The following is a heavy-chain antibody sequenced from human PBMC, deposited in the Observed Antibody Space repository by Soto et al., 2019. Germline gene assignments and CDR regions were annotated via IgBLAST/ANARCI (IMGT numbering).Heavy chain of an antibody. CDR1: VCTFISFG. V-gene: IGHV3-30*18. J-gene: IGHJ3*02. D-gene: IGHD6-13*01. CDR3: AKDLIAAAGAFDI. Sequence: GGTLRLSCATPVCTFISFGMHWVRQAPGKGLEWVAVISYDGSNKYYADSVKGRFTISRDNSKNTLYLQMNSLRAEDTAVYYCAKDLIAAAGAFDIWGQGT. CDR2: ISYDGSNK.